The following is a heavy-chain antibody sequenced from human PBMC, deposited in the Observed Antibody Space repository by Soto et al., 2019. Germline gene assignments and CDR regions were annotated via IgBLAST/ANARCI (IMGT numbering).Heavy chain of an antibody. D-gene: IGHD3-22*01. CDR1: GYTFTTYV. CDR3: ARDLGHYYASIDSGMDV. Sequence: QVQLVQSGAEVKKPGASVKVSCKASGYTFTTYVIHWLRQAPGQSLEWMGWISPGNGNTKYSQHFQGRVTITRDTSATTAFMVLGSLRSEDTAIYYFARDLGHYYASIDSGMDVWGQGTTVTVSS. V-gene: IGHV1-3*01. J-gene: IGHJ6*02. CDR2: ISPGNGNT.